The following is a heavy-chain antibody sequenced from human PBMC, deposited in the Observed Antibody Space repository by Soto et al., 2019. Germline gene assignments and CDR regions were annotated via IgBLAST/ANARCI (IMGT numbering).Heavy chain of an antibody. Sequence: GGSLRLSCAASGFTFSSYAMTRVRQAPGKGLEWVSAISGSGGSTYYADSVKGRFTISRDNSKNTLYLQMNSLRAGDTAVYYCARDSLFLRPVDYWGQGTLVTVSS. J-gene: IGHJ4*02. CDR1: GFTFSSYA. D-gene: IGHD3-10*02. V-gene: IGHV3-23*01. CDR2: ISGSGGST. CDR3: ARDSLFLRPVDY.